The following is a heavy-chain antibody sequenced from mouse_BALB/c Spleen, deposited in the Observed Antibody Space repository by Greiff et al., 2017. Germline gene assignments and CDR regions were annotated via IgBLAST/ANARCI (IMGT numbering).Heavy chain of an antibody. Sequence: EVQLQESGAELVKPGASVKLSCTASGFNIKDTYMHWVKQRPEQGLEWIGRIDPANGNTKYDPKFQGKATITADTSSNTAYLQLSSLTSEDTAVYYCARSGDVGDYFDYWGQGTLVTVSA. CDR3: ARSGDVGDYFDY. CDR2: IDPANGNT. D-gene: IGHD2-4*01. J-gene: IGHJ3*01. V-gene: IGHV14-3*02. CDR1: GFNIKDTY.